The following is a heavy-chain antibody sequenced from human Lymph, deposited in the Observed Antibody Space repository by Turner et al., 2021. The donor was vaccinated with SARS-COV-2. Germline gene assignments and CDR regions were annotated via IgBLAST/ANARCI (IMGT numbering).Heavy chain of an antibody. CDR1: GFTFSSDG. CDR3: ASEAGYGGNGEGLDY. V-gene: IGHV3-33*01. CDR2: IWYDGSNK. J-gene: IGHJ4*02. Sequence: HVQPVCRARAVAQPGRSVGLTCAASGFTFSSDGMHWVRQAPGKGLEWMEIIWYDGSNKYYADSMKGGFTSSRDNSKNTLYLQMNSLGVEDTALYYCASEAGYGGNGEGLDYWGQGTLVTVSS. D-gene: IGHD4-17*01.